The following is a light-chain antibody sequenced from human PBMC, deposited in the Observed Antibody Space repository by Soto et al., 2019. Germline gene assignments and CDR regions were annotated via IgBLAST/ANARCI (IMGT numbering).Light chain of an antibody. J-gene: IGKJ1*01. CDR2: VAS. CDR1: QGISSY. V-gene: IGKV1-8*01. CDR3: QQYYSYPWT. Sequence: AIRMTQSPSSFSASTGDRVTITCRASQGISSYLAWYQQKPRKAPKLLIYVASTLQSGVPSRFSGSGSGTDFTLTISCLQSEDFATYYCQQYYSYPWTFGQGTKVEIK.